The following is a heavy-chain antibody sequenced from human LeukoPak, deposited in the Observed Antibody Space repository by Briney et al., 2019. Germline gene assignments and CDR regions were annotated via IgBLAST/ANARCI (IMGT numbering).Heavy chain of an antibody. J-gene: IGHJ4*02. V-gene: IGHV1-46*01. Sequence: ASVKVSCKASGYTFTSYYMHWVRQAPGQGLEWMGIINPSGGSTSYAQKFQGRVTMTRDMSTSTVYMELSSLRSEDTAVYYCARDGGEYSSLYYFDCWGQGTLVTVSS. CDR2: INPSGGST. CDR3: ARDGGEYSSLYYFDC. CDR1: GYTFTSYY. D-gene: IGHD6-6*01.